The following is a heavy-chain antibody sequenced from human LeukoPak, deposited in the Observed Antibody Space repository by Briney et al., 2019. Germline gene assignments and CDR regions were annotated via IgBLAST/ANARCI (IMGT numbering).Heavy chain of an antibody. D-gene: IGHD3-22*01. V-gene: IGHV4-38-2*02. Sequence: SETLSLTCTVSGYSISSNYFWAWIRQPPGQGLEWLGNIYHTGTTNYNPSLKSRITISVDTSKNTFSLRLSSVTTADTAVYYCASLARNGDYDSSGYAFDIWGQGTMVTVSS. CDR2: IYHTGTT. CDR1: GYSISSNYF. J-gene: IGHJ3*02. CDR3: ASLARNGDYDSSGYAFDI.